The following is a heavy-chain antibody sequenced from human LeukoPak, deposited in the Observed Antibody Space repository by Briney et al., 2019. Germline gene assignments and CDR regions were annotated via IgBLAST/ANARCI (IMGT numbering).Heavy chain of an antibody. Sequence: PSETLSLTCTVSGGSVFSGSYYWSWIRQPPGKALEWIGYIYYTGKTYYNPSLEGRVTILVDTSRNHFSVKLSSVTAADTAVYYCARSQNYYGSGDYWSQGTLVTVSS. V-gene: IGHV4-61*03. CDR2: IYYTGKT. D-gene: IGHD3-10*01. CDR3: ARSQNYYGSGDY. J-gene: IGHJ4*02. CDR1: GGSVFSGSYY.